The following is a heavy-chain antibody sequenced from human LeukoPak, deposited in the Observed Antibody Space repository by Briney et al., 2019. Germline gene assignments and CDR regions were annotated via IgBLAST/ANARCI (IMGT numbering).Heavy chain of an antibody. Sequence: SETLSLTCTVSGGSISSYYWSWIQQPPGKGLEWIGYVYYTGSTNYNPSLQSRVTISVDTSKNQFSLKLRSVTAADTAVYYCARLSGGGGNLLDSWGQGALLTVSS. CDR1: GGSISSYY. CDR2: VYYTGST. J-gene: IGHJ4*02. CDR3: ARLSGGGGNLLDS. V-gene: IGHV4-59*08. D-gene: IGHD4-23*01.